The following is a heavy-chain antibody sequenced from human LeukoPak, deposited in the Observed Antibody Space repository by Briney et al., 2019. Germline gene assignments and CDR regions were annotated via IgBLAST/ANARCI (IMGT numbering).Heavy chain of an antibody. CDR3: ARDTIFGVVIENYYYYGMDV. D-gene: IGHD3-3*01. CDR1: VGTFSSYA. J-gene: IGHJ6*02. CDR2: IILIFGIA. V-gene: IGHV1-69*04. Sequence: SVKVSCKASVGTFSSYAIGWVRQAPGPGLEWMGRIILIFGIANYAQKFQGRVTITADKSTSTAYMELSSLRSEDTAVYYCARDTIFGVVIENYYYYGMDVWGQGTTVTVSS.